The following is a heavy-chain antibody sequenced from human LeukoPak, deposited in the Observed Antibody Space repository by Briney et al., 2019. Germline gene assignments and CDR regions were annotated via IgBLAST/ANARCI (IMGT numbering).Heavy chain of an antibody. CDR1: GYTFTSYG. Sequence: GASVKVSCKASGYTFTSYGISWVRQAPGQGLEWMGWISAYNGNTNHAQKLQGRVTMTTDTSTSTAYMELRSLRSDDTAVYYCAIVDTAMVSGMFGYWGQGTLVTVSS. CDR2: ISAYNGNT. J-gene: IGHJ4*02. D-gene: IGHD5-18*01. V-gene: IGHV1-18*01. CDR3: AIVDTAMVSGMFGY.